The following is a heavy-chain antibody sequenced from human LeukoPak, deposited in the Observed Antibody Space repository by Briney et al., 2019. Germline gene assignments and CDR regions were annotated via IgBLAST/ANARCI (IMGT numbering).Heavy chain of an antibody. CDR1: GFTFSSYA. CDR2: ISSYGGTT. CDR3: ARDRGFGDPGGYFDY. Sequence: PGGSLRLSCAASGFTFSSYAMHWVRQAPGKGLEYVSAISSYGGTTYYANSVKARFAISRDNSKNTLYLQMGSLRAEDMAVYYCARDRGFGDPGGYFDYWGQGTLVTVSS. D-gene: IGHD3-10*01. V-gene: IGHV3-64*01. J-gene: IGHJ4*02.